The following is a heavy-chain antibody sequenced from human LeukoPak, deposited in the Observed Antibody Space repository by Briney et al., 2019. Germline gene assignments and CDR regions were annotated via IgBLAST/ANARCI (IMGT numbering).Heavy chain of an antibody. Sequence: GASVKVSCKASGYTFTSYGISWVRQAPGQGLEWMGWISAYNGNTNYAQKLQGRVTMTTDTSTSTAYMELRSLRSDDTAVYYCARQSYGDYSGWFDPWGQGTLVTVSS. CDR2: ISAYNGNT. V-gene: IGHV1-18*01. CDR1: GYTFTSYG. CDR3: ARQSYGDYSGWFDP. J-gene: IGHJ5*02. D-gene: IGHD4-17*01.